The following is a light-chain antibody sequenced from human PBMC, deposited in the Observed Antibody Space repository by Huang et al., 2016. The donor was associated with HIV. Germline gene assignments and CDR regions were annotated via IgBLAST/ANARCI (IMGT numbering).Light chain of an antibody. CDR3: QQYHEWPRT. CDR1: QGIGSS. V-gene: IGKV3-15*01. CDR2: EAS. Sequence: PGERATLSCRTSQGIGSSLAWYQLKPGQAPRLLIYEASTRASDVPARFSGGGSEIDFTLTISGLQSEDSAVYYCQQYHEWPRTFGQGTKVEIK. J-gene: IGKJ2*01.